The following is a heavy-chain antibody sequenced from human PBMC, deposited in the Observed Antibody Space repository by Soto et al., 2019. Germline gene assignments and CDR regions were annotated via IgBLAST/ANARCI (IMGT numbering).Heavy chain of an antibody. CDR1: GDSISSYY. V-gene: IGHV4-59*01. CDR3: AFLSMAVVPEY. Sequence: QVQLQESGPGLVKPSETLSLTCAVSGDSISSYYCMWIRQPPGKGLESIGYLYYGRSANYNPSLESRVTLSVDTSTNQCSLTLSSMTAADTAVYSCAFLSMAVVPEYWGQGTLVTVSS. J-gene: IGHJ4*02. CDR2: LYYGRSA. D-gene: IGHD3-22*01.